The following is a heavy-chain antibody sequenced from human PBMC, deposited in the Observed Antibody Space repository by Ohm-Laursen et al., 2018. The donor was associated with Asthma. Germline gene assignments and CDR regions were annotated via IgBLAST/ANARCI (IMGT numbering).Heavy chain of an antibody. V-gene: IGHV3-30*04. Sequence: SLRLSCTASGFTFRSYAMHWVRQAPGKGLVWVAFISYDGSHKYYADSVKGRFTISRDNSKNTLYLQINSLRPEDTAVYYCAREYASSWYPCFDYWGQGTLVTVSS. CDR3: AREYASSWYPCFDY. D-gene: IGHD6-13*01. J-gene: IGHJ4*02. CDR1: GFTFRSYA. CDR2: ISYDGSHK.